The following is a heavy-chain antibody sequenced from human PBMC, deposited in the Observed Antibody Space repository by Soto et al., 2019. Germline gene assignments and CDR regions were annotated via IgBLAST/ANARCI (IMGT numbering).Heavy chain of an antibody. CDR3: ARGGMAVSGRVRRPRCIDY. J-gene: IGHJ4*02. D-gene: IGHD6-19*01. V-gene: IGHV4-34*01. CDR2: INHSGST. Sequence: PSETLSLTCAVYGGSFSGYYWSWIRQPPGKGLEWIGEINHSGSTNYNPSLKSRVTISVDTSKNQFSLKLSSVTAADTAVYYCARGGMAVSGRVRRPRCIDYWGQGTLVTVSS. CDR1: GGSFSGYY.